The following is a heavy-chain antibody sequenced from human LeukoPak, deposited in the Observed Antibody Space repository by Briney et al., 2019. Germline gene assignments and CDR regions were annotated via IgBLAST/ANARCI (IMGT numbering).Heavy chain of an antibody. J-gene: IGHJ4*02. CDR2: ITDSGGNT. Sequence: PGGSLRLSCTASGFTFRTYAMSWVRQAPGKGLEWVSAITDSGGNTYYAAPVKGRFTISRDNSKNTLYLQMNSLRAEDTAAYYCARAGHCTNGICYTADFDYWGQGTLVTVSS. V-gene: IGHV3-23*01. CDR3: ARAGHCTNGICYTADFDY. CDR1: GFTFRTYA. D-gene: IGHD2-8*01.